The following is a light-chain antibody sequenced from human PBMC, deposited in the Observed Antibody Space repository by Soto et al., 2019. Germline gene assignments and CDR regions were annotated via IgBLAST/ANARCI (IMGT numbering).Light chain of an antibody. CDR1: SSDVGFYNH. CDR2: EVT. J-gene: IGLJ2*01. CDR3: SSYTSSSSLAI. V-gene: IGLV2-14*01. Sequence: QSALTQPASVSGSPGQSITISCSGTSSDVGFYNHVSWYQQHPGEAPKLLIYEVTIRPSGVSNRFSGSKSGNTASLTVSGLQAEDGGDYYCSSYTSSSSLAIFGGGTKLTVL.